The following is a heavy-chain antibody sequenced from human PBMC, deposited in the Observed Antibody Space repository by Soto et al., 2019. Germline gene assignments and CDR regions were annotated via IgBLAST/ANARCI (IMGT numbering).Heavy chain of an antibody. Sequence: ASVKVSCKASGYTFTRYDINWVRQATGQGLEWMGWMNPNSGNTGYAQKFQGRVTMTRNTSISTAYMELSSLRSEDTAVYYCARDLAGYCSGGSCYPSLYYYYGMDVWGQGTTVTVSS. V-gene: IGHV1-8*01. D-gene: IGHD2-15*01. J-gene: IGHJ6*02. CDR3: ARDLAGYCSGGSCYPSLYYYYGMDV. CDR2: MNPNSGNT. CDR1: GYTFTRYD.